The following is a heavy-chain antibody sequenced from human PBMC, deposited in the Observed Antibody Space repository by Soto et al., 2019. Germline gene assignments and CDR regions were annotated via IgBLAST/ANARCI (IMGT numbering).Heavy chain of an antibody. J-gene: IGHJ4*02. CDR2: IFHSGST. CDR1: SDSISSSTW. Sequence: QVRLRESGPGLVKPSGTLSLTCAVSSDSISSSTWWSWVRQPPGRGLEWIGEIFHSGSTNYNPSLKSRVTISLGKSKNQFSLNLTSVTAADTAVYHCASSPGSLAGDYWGQGILVSVTS. D-gene: IGHD2-15*01. V-gene: IGHV4-4*02. CDR3: ASSPGSLAGDY.